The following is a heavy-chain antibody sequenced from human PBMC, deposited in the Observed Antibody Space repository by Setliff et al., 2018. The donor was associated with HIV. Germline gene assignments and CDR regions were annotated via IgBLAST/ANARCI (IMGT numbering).Heavy chain of an antibody. CDR3: ARGRVPTSISPMDV. D-gene: IGHD5-12*01. V-gene: IGHV1-2*05. CDR2: INPNSGGT. Sequence: GASVKVSCKASGYTFTGYYMHWARQAPGQGLEWMGRINPNSGGTNYAQKFQGRVTMTRDTSISTAYMELSRLKSDDTDLYYCARGRVPTSISPMDVWGKGTKVTVSS. J-gene: IGHJ6*04. CDR1: GYTFTGYY.